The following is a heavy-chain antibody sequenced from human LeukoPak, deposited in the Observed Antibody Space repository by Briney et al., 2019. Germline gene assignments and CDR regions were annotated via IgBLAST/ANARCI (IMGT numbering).Heavy chain of an antibody. J-gene: IGHJ5*02. Sequence: GGSLRLSCAASGFTFSNSHMNWVRQAPGKGLEWVSSITSSGNYISYADSVKGRFTISRDNSKNTLYLQMNSLRAEDTAVYYCEPPFGVVTGPWGQGTLVTVSS. CDR3: EPPFGVVTGP. CDR1: GFTFSNSH. D-gene: IGHD3-3*01. V-gene: IGHV3-21*01. CDR2: ITSSGNYI.